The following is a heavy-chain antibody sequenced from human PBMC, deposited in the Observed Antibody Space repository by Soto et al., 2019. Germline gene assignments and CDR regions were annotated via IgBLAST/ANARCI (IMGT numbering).Heavy chain of an antibody. D-gene: IGHD4-4*01. CDR1: GGSISSGGYY. CDR3: ASTTHANYVGWFDP. J-gene: IGHJ5*02. Sequence: SETLSLTCTVSGGSISSGGYYWSWIRQHPGKGLEWIGYIYYSGSTYYNPSLKSRVTISVDTSKNQFSLKLSSVTAADTAVYYCASTTHANYVGWFDPWGQGTLVTVSS. CDR2: IYYSGST. V-gene: IGHV4-31*03.